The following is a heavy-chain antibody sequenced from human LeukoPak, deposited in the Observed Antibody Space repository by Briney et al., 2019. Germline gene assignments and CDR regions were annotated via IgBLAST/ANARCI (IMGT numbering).Heavy chain of an antibody. CDR3: AWTYYYDSSGYSELDY. J-gene: IGHJ4*02. CDR1: GGSISSSSYY. V-gene: IGHV4-39*01. Sequence: SETLSLTCTVSGGSISSSSYYWGWIRQPPGKGLEWIGSIYYSGSTYYNPSLKSRVTISVDTSKNQFSLKLSSVTAADTAVYYCAWTYYYDSSGYSELDYWGQGTLVTVSS. D-gene: IGHD3-22*01. CDR2: IYYSGST.